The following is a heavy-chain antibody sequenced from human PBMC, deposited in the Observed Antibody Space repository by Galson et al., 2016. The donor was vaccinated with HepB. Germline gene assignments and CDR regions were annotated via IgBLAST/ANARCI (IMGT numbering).Heavy chain of an antibody. V-gene: IGHV3-23*01. CDR2: ITESGGGT. J-gene: IGHJ4*02. CDR1: GFVFRAYA. Sequence: SLRLSCAASGFVFRAYAMNWVRQAPGKGLEWVSTITESGGGTHYADSVKGRFIISRDNPKNTLYLHMNSLRAGDTAVYYCTKGYGGNPADYWGQGTLVTVSS. D-gene: IGHD4-23*01. CDR3: TKGYGGNPADY.